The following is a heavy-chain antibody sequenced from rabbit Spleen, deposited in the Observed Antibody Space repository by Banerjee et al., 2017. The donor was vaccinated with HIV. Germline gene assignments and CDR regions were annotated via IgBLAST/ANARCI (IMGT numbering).Heavy chain of an antibody. V-gene: IGHV1S45*01. J-gene: IGHJ4*01. Sequence: QEQLVESGGGLVQPEGSLTLTCRASGFDFSSGYDMCWVRQAPGKGPEWIGCIYTGTENTDYASWAKGRFTISKTSSTTVTLQMTSLTVADTATYFCARDLASVIGWNFNLWGQGTLVTVS. CDR2: IYTGTENT. CDR3: ARDLASVIGWNFNL. D-gene: IGHD1-1*01. CDR1: GFDFSSGYD.